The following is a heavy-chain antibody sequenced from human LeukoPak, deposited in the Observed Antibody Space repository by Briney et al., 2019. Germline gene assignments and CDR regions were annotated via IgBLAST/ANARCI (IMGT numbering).Heavy chain of an antibody. CDR1: GFTFSTYG. CDR3: AKDTSHWLVSPVDY. V-gene: IGHV3-23*01. Sequence: GGSLRLSCAASGFTFSTYGMNWVRQAPGKGLEWVSAISAGGGNTYYADSMKGRFIISRDNSKNTLYLQMNSLRAEDTAVYYCAKDTSHWLVSPVDYWGQGTLVTVSS. CDR2: ISAGGGNT. J-gene: IGHJ4*02. D-gene: IGHD6-19*01.